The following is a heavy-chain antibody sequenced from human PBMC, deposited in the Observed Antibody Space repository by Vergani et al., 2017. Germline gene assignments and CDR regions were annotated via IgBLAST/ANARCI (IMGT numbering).Heavy chain of an antibody. Sequence: VQLVQSGAEVKKPGSSVKVSCKASGGTFSSYAMSWVRQAPGKGLEWVSAISGSGVSTYYADSVKGRFTISRDNSKNTLYLQMNSLRAEATAVYYCAKVDGSEEKRGIAVAENDAFDIWGQGTMVTVSS. CDR3: AKVDGSEEKRGIAVAENDAFDI. J-gene: IGHJ3*02. CDR2: ISGSGVST. CDR1: GGTFSSYA. V-gene: IGHV3-23*04. D-gene: IGHD6-19*01.